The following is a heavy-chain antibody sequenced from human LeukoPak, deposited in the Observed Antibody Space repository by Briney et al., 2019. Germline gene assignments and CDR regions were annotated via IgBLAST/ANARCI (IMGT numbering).Heavy chain of an antibody. CDR1: GFTFSDFY. CDR3: ARDISGNYFDY. CDR2: ISSSSSYT. V-gene: IGHV3-11*05. J-gene: IGHJ4*02. D-gene: IGHD3-10*01. Sequence: GGSLRLSCAASGFTFSDFYMSWIRQAPGKGLEWVSYISSSSSYTNYVDSVKGRFTISRDNAKNSLYLQMNSLRAEDTAVYYCARDISGNYFDYWGQGTLVTVSS.